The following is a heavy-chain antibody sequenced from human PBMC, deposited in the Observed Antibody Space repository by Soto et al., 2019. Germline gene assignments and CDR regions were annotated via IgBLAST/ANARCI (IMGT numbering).Heavy chain of an antibody. V-gene: IGHV3-66*01. D-gene: IGHD6-6*01. Sequence: EVQLVESGGGLVQPWGSLRLSCAASGFTVSSNYMSWVRQAPGKWLEWVSVIYSGGITYYADSVKGTFTISRDNSKNTLYLQMNSLRAEDTAVYYCAREIYSSSSLFNYYYYYMDVCGKGTTVTVSS. CDR3: AREIYSSSSLFNYYYYYMDV. CDR1: GFTVSSNY. CDR2: IYSGGIT. J-gene: IGHJ6*03.